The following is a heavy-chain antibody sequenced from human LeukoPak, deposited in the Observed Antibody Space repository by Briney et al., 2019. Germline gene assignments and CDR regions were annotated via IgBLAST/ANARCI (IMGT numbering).Heavy chain of an antibody. Sequence: ASVKVSFKASGYTFSIYGISWVRQPPGQGQERMGWISAYKGDTNYAQNFQGRVTMTTDTSTSTAYMELRSLRSDDTAVYYCARDVITVFSTSPRRGFDYWGQATLVIVSS. D-gene: IGHD6-6*01. CDR2: ISAYKGDT. J-gene: IGHJ4*02. CDR3: ARDVITVFSTSPRRGFDY. CDR1: GYTFSIYG. V-gene: IGHV1-18*01.